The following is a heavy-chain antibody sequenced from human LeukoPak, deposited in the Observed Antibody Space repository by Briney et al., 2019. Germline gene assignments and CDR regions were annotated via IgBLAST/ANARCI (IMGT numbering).Heavy chain of an antibody. J-gene: IGHJ4*02. CDR1: GGTFSSYA. D-gene: IGHD3-10*01. CDR3: ARDETVGYGSREYYFDY. Sequence: GASVKVSCKASGGTFSSYAISWVRQAPGQGLEWMGRIIPILGIANYAQKFQGRVTITADKSTSTAYMELSSLRSEDTAVYYRARDETVGYGSREYYFDYWGQGTLVTVSS. CDR2: IIPILGIA. V-gene: IGHV1-69*04.